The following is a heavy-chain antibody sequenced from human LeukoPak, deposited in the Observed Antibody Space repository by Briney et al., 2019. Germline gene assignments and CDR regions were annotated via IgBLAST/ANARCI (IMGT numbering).Heavy chain of an antibody. CDR3: ARGYYGMDV. CDR2: INPKTGDT. V-gene: IGHV1-2*02. CDR1: GYTFTGQY. J-gene: IGHJ6*02. Sequence: ASVKASCKASGYTFTGQYLYWARQTPGQGLEWMGWINPKTGDTDSAQNFQGRVTMTRDTSITTVYMELSSLTSDDTAVYYCARGYYGMDVWGQGTTVTVSS.